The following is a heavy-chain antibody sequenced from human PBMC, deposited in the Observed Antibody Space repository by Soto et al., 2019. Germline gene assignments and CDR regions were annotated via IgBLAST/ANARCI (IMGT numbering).Heavy chain of an antibody. CDR2: INHSGST. J-gene: IGHJ4*02. D-gene: IGHD3-22*01. V-gene: IGHV4-34*01. Sequence: SETLSLTCAVYGGSFSGYYWSWIRQPPGKGLEWIGEINHSGSTNYNPSLKSRVTISVDTSKNQFPLKLSSVTAADTAVYYCASYDSSGYYPNFDYWGQGTLVTVSS. CDR1: GGSFSGYY. CDR3: ASYDSSGYYPNFDY.